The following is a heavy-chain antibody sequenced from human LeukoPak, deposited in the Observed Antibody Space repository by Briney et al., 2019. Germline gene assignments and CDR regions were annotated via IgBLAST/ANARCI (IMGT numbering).Heavy chain of an antibody. D-gene: IGHD2-2*01. CDR1: GYSFTSYW. CDR2: IYPGDSDT. CDR3: ARRYCSSTSCSRGGGYYFDY. Sequence: GESLKISCKGSGYSFTSYWIGWVRQMPGKGLEWTGIIYPGDSDTRYSPSFQGQVTISADKSISTAYLQWSSLKASDTAMYYCARRYCSSTSCSRGGGYYFDYWGQGTLVTVSS. J-gene: IGHJ4*02. V-gene: IGHV5-51*01.